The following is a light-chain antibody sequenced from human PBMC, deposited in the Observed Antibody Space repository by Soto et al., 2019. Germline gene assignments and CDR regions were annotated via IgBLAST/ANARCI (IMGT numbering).Light chain of an antibody. CDR3: CSYAGSGTVNYV. Sequence: QSVLTQPASVSGSPGQSITISCTGTSSDIGTYNLVSWYQHYPGKAPKLMIYEGIKRPSGVSNRFSGSKSGNTAFLTISGLQAEVEADYYCCSYAGSGTVNYVFGSGTKLTVL. V-gene: IGLV2-23*03. CDR1: SSDIGTYNL. J-gene: IGLJ1*01. CDR2: EGI.